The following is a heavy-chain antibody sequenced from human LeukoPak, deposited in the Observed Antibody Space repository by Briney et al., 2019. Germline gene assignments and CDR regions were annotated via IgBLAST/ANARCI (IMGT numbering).Heavy chain of an antibody. CDR3: VRFALTSSLDH. J-gene: IGHJ5*02. Sequence: GESLKISCKISGYKLTNNWIGWVRQVPGKGLEWIGLIYSPSFQGQVTLSVDASISNAYLQLSGLRASDTAIYYCVRFALTSSLDHWGQGTLVTVSS. CDR2: IY. D-gene: IGHD6-13*01. V-gene: IGHV5-51*01. CDR1: GYKLTNNW.